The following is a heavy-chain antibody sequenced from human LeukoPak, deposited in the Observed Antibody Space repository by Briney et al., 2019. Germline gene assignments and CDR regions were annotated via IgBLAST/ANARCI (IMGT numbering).Heavy chain of an antibody. CDR2: ISGYNDNT. V-gene: IGHV1-18*01. D-gene: IGHD3-22*01. CDR1: RYTFTNYG. CDR3: ARNYYDNSGYSYFDS. Sequence: ASVKVSCKASRYTFTNYGISWVRQAPGQGLEWMGWISGYNDNTKYAQKLQGRVTMTTDTSMSTAYMALRSLRSDDTAVYYCARNYYDNSGYSYFDSWGQGTLVTVPS. J-gene: IGHJ4*02.